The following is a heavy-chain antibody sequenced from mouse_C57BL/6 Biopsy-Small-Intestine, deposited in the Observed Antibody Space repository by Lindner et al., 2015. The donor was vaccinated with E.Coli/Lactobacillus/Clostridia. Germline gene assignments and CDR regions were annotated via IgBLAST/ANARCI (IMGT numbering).Heavy chain of an antibody. V-gene: IGHV1-84*02. D-gene: IGHD3-1*01. CDR3: ARNKQQRFHYFDF. J-gene: IGHJ2*01. CDR2: INPGSGDT. Sequence: SVKVSCKASGYTFTDYYMHWVRQAPGQGLEWMGWINPGSGDTSYAQKFRGRVTMTRDTSITTAYMELTRLRSDDTAMYYCARNKQQRFHYFDFWGQGTLVTVSS. CDR1: GYTFTDYY.